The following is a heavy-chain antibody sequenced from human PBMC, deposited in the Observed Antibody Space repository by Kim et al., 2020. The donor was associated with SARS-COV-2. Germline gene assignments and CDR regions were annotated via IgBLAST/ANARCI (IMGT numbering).Heavy chain of an antibody. CDR1: GYRFTDYW. D-gene: IGHD3-9*01. V-gene: IGHV5-10-1*01. CDR2: IDPTDSKT. Sequence: GESLKISCQGSGYRFTDYWIHWVRQMPGKGLEWMGKIDPTDSKTNYSSSFQGHVIISADKSTSTAYLHWSSLKASDTATYYCSRRGRYYDMLTGAYGMDVWGQGTTVTVSS. CDR3: SRRGRYYDMLTGAYGMDV. J-gene: IGHJ6*02.